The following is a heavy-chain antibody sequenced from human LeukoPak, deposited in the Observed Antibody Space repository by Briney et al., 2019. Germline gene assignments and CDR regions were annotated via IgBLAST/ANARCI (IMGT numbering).Heavy chain of an antibody. V-gene: IGHV1-69*04. CDR1: GGTFNSYA. Sequence: ASVKVSCKASGGTFNSYAINWVRQAPGQGLEWMGRIIPMFDLANYAQRFQGRVTITADKSTNTAYMELSSLRSEDTAVYYCARERYGSGTYDFDYWGQGTPVTVSS. J-gene: IGHJ4*02. CDR3: ARERYGSGTYDFDY. D-gene: IGHD3-10*01. CDR2: IIPMFDLA.